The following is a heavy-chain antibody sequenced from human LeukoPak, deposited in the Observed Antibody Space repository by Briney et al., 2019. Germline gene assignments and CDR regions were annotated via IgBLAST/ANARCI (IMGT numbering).Heavy chain of an antibody. CDR2: LIGSSGST. J-gene: IGHJ4*02. CDR1: GFTSTNYA. Sequence: GGSLRLSCAASGFTSTNYAMNWVRQAPGKGLEWVSVLIGSSGSTDYADSVKGRFTISRDNSKNTVFLQMNSLRAEDTAIYYCAKGAYDYIEIGYFDSWAREPWSPAP. D-gene: IGHD5-12*01. V-gene: IGHV3-23*01. CDR3: AKGAYDYIEIGYFDS.